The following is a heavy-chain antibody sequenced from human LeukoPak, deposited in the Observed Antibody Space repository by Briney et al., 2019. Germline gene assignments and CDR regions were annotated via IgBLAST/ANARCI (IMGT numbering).Heavy chain of an antibody. CDR1: GGTLNSYA. V-gene: IGHV1-69*05. CDR2: IIPLFGTA. J-gene: IGHJ4*02. Sequence: ASVKVSCKASGGTLNSYAINWVRQAPGQGLEWMGRIIPLFGTANYAQKFQGRVTITTDESTSTAYMDLSSLRSEDTAVYFCARANRFCTNGVCFHYFDYWGQGTLVTVSS. D-gene: IGHD2-8*01. CDR3: ARANRFCTNGVCFHYFDY.